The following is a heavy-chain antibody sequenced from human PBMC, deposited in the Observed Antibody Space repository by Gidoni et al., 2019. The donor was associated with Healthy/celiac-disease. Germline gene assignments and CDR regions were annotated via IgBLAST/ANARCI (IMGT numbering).Heavy chain of an antibody. CDR2: INHSGST. J-gene: IGHJ4*02. CDR1: GGSFSGYY. V-gene: IGHV4-34*01. CDR3: ARWVRPPRGTQLWALDY. Sequence: QVQLQQWGAGLLKPSETLSLTCAVCGGSFSGYYWSWIRQPPGKGLEWIGEINHSGSTNYNPSLKSRVTISVDTSKNQFSLKLSSVTAADTAVYYCARWVRPPRGTQLWALDYWGQGTLVTVSS. D-gene: IGHD5-18*01.